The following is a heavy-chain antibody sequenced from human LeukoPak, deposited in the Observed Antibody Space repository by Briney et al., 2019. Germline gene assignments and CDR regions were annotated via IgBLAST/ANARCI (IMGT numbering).Heavy chain of an antibody. V-gene: IGHV3-21*04. J-gene: IGHJ6*03. Sequence: GGSLRLSCAASGFTFSSYSMNWVRQAPGKGLEWVSSISSSSSYIYYADSVKGRFTISRDKSKNTLYLQMNSLRAEDTAVYYCAKSVFDSSGDPYMDVWGKGTTVTISS. D-gene: IGHD3-22*01. CDR1: GFTFSSYS. CDR3: AKSVFDSSGDPYMDV. CDR2: ISSSSSYI.